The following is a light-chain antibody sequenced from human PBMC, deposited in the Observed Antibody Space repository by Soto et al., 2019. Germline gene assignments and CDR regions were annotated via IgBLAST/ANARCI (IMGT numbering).Light chain of an antibody. Sequence: QSALTQPRSVSGSPEQSVTISCTGTSSDVGGYNYVSWYQQHPGKAPKLMIYDVTKRPSGVPDRFSGSKSGNTASLTISGLQAEDEADYYCCSYAGNYPYVFGTGTKLTVL. CDR1: SSDVGGYNY. V-gene: IGLV2-11*01. J-gene: IGLJ1*01. CDR2: DVT. CDR3: CSYAGNYPYV.